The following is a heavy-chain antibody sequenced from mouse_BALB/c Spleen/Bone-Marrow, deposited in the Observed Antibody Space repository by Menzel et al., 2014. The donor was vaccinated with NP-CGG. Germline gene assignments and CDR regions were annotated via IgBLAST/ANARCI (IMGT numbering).Heavy chain of an antibody. CDR2: IWSGGST. Sequence: VMLVESGPGLVQPSQSLSITRTVSGFSLTSFGIHWVRQSPGKGLEWLGVIWSGGSTDYNAAFISRLSISKDNSKSQVFFKMNSLQANDTAIYYCTRNWDDYAMDYWGQGTSVTVSS. D-gene: IGHD4-1*01. CDR3: TRNWDDYAMDY. J-gene: IGHJ4*01. V-gene: IGHV2-2*02. CDR1: GFSLTSFG.